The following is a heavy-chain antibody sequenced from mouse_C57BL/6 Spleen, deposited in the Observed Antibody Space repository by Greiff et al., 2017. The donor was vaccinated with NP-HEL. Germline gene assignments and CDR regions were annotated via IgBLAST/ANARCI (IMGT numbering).Heavy chain of an antibody. CDR2: INPNNGGT. V-gene: IGHV1-18*01. D-gene: IGHD2-3*01. CDR1: GYTFTDYN. CDR3: ARLFDGYYPDYAMDY. Sequence: EVQLQQSGPELVKPGASVKIPCKASGYTFTDYNMDWVKQSHGKSLEWIGDINPNNGGTIYNQKFKGKATLTVDKSSSTAYMELRSLTSEDTAVYYGARLFDGYYPDYAMDYWGQGTSVTVSS. J-gene: IGHJ4*01.